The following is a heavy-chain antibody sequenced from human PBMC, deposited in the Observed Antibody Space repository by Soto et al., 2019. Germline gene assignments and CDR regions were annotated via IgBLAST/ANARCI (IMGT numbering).Heavy chain of an antibody. J-gene: IGHJ4*02. D-gene: IGHD3-10*01. Sequence: EVQLLGSGGGLVQPGGSLRLSCAASGLTFSTYAMSWVRQAPGKGLEWVSSISGNGANTYYTDSVKGRFIISRDNSKNTLLLQMNSLSGEDTALYYCAKDRPNYYGSGGGYYKAGGDYWGQGTLVTVSS. CDR2: ISGNGANT. V-gene: IGHV3-23*01. CDR3: AKDRPNYYGSGGGYYKAGGDY. CDR1: GLTFSTYA.